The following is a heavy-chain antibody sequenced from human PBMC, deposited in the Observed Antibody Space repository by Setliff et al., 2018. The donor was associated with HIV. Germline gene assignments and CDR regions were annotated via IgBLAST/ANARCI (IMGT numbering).Heavy chain of an antibody. V-gene: IGHV4-34*01. CDR3: ARLGAVSADFDS. Sequence: SETLSLTCAVYGGSFSGYYWSWIRQPPGKGLEWIGEINHSGDTSCNPSLKSRVTISVDTSKNQFSLNLNSVTAADTAVYYCARLGAVSADFDSWGQGTLVTVSS. CDR1: GGSFSGYY. CDR2: INHSGDT. J-gene: IGHJ5*01. D-gene: IGHD4-17*01.